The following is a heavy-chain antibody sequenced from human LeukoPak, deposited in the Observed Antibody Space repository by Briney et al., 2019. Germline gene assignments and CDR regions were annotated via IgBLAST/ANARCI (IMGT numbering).Heavy chain of an antibody. CDR2: IYSGGST. CDR3: ASARYYDFWSGRGSEYYLDY. D-gene: IGHD3-3*01. CDR1: GFTVSSNY. Sequence: PGGSLRLSCAASGFTVSSNYMSWVRQAPGKGLEWVSVIYSGGSTYYADSVKGRFTISRDNSKNTLYLQMNSLRAEDTAVYYCASARYYDFWSGRGSEYYLDYWGQGTLVTVSS. J-gene: IGHJ4*02. V-gene: IGHV3-53*01.